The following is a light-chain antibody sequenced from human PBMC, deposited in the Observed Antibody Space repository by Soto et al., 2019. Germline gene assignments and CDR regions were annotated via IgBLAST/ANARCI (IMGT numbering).Light chain of an antibody. J-gene: IGKJ1*01. CDR2: KAS. CDR1: QSIGSW. Sequence: DIQMTQSPSTLSASVGDRVTITCRASQSIGSWLAWYQQKPGKAPKLLIYKASSLESGVPSRFSGSGSGTEFTLTISSLQPDDFATYYCQQYENYWTFGQGTKVDI. V-gene: IGKV1-5*03. CDR3: QQYENYWT.